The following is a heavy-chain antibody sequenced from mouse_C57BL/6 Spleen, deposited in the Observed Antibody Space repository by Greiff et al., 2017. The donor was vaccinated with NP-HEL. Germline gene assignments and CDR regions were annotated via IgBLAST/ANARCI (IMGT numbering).Heavy chain of an antibody. Sequence: EVKLVESGPELVKPGDSVKISCKASGYSFTGYFMNWVMQSHGKSLEWIGRINPYNGDTFYNQKFKGKATLTVDKSSSTAHMELRSLTSEDSAVYYCAREQVYYGSRLVWWGQGTLVTVSA. CDR2: INPYNGDT. J-gene: IGHJ3*02. CDR3: AREQVYYGSRLVW. D-gene: IGHD2-2*01. V-gene: IGHV1-20*01. CDR1: GYSFTGYF.